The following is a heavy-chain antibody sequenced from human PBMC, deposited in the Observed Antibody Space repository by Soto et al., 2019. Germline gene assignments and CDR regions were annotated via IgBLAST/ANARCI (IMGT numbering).Heavy chain of an antibody. J-gene: IGHJ4*02. D-gene: IGHD3-3*01. CDR2: IYYSGST. CDR1: GGSISSSTYY. V-gene: IGHV4-39*01. CDR3: ARHYDFWSGYVDY. Sequence: SETLSLTCTISGGSISSSTYYWGWIRQPPGKGLEWIGSIYYSGSTYYNPSLKSRVTISVDTSKNQFSLKLSSVTAADTAVYYCARHYDFWSGYVDYWGQGTLVTVSS.